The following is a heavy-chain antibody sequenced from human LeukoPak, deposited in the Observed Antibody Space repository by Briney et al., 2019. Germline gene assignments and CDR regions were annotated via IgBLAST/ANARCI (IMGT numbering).Heavy chain of an antibody. CDR3: AKATIVVVVAAYYFDY. CDR2: IYSGGST. J-gene: IGHJ4*02. D-gene: IGHD2-15*01. V-gene: IGHV3-53*01. CDR1: GFTVSSNY. Sequence: GGSLRLSCAASGFTVSSNYMSWVRQAPGKGLEWLSVIYSGGSTYYADSVKGRFTISRDNSKNTLFLQMNSLRVEDTAVYYCAKATIVVVVAAYYFDYWGQGTLVTVSS.